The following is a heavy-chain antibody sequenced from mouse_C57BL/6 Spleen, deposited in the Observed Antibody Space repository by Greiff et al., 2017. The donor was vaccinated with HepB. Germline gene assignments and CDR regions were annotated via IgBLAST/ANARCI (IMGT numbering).Heavy chain of an antibody. J-gene: IGHJ2*01. CDR1: GYTFTSYW. D-gene: IGHD1-1*01. V-gene: IGHV1-53*01. CDR2: INPSNGGT. Sequence: VKLQQPGTELVKPGASVKLSCKASGYTFTSYWMHWVKQRPGQGLEWIGNINPSNGGTNYNEKFKSKATLTVDKSSSTAYMQLSSLTSEDSAVYYCARWRTVVGVPFDYWGQGTTLTVSS. CDR3: ARWRTVVGVPFDY.